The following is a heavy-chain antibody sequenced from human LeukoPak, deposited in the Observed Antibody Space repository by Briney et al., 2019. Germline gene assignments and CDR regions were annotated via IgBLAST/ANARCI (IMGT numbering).Heavy chain of an antibody. CDR1: GYTFTSYA. V-gene: IGHV1-3*01. CDR3: ARGSGSSYYYYGMDV. CDR2: INAGNGNT. D-gene: IGHD3-10*01. J-gene: IGHJ6*02. Sequence: ASVKVSCKASGYTFTSYAMHWVRQAPGQRLEWMGWINAGNGNTKYSQKFQGRVTITRDTSASTAYMELSSLRSEDTAVYYCARGSGSSYYYYGMDVWGQGTTVTVSS.